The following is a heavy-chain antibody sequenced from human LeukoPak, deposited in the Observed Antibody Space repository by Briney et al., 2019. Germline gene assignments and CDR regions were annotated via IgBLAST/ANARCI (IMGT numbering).Heavy chain of an antibody. J-gene: IGHJ3*01. CDR3: APYYDILTGTDAFDF. V-gene: IGHV3-11*04. CDR2: ITSSGSTI. CDR1: GFTFSDYY. D-gene: IGHD3-9*01. Sequence: PGGSLRLSCAAAGFTFSDYYMSWIRQAPGKGLEWISYITSSGSTIYYADSVKGRFTISRDNAKNTLYLQMNSLRAEDTAVYYCAPYYDILTGTDAFDFWGQGTMVTVSS.